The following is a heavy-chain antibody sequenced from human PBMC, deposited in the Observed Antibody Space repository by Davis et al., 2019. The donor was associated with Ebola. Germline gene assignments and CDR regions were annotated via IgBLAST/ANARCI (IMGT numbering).Heavy chain of an antibody. CDR2: FDPEDGET. Sequence: ASVKVSCKVSGYTLTELSMHWVRQAPGKGLEWMGGFDPEDGETIYAQKFQGRVTMTEDTSTDTAYMELSSLRSEDTAVYYCATVEGYCTNGVCYTPFDYWGQGTLVTVSS. CDR1: GYTLTELS. D-gene: IGHD2-8*01. CDR3: ATVEGYCTNGVCYTPFDY. J-gene: IGHJ4*02. V-gene: IGHV1-24*01.